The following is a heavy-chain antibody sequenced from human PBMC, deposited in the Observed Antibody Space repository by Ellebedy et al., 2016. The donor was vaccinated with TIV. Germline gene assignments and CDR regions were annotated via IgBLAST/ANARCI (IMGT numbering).Heavy chain of an antibody. D-gene: IGHD5-12*01. V-gene: IGHV4-39*01. CDR3: ARPQGPVLATGEGGLEYYFDY. CDR2: IYYSGST. Sequence: SETLSLXCTVSGGSISSSSYYWGWIRQPPGKGLEWIGSIYYSGSTYYNPSLKSRVTISVDTSKNQFSLKLSSVTAADTAVYYCARPQGPVLATGEGGLEYYFDYWGQGTLVTVSS. CDR1: GGSISSSSYY. J-gene: IGHJ4*02.